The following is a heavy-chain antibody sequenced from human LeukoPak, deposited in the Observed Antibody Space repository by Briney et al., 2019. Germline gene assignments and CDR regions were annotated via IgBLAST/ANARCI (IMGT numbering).Heavy chain of an antibody. CDR1: GGTFSSYA. Sequence: PVKVSCKASGGTFSSYAISWVRQAPGQGLEWMGGIIPIFGTANYAQKFQGRVTITADESTSTAYMELSSLRSEDTAVYYCARGELLWFGELCPWFDPWGQGTLVTVSS. J-gene: IGHJ5*02. CDR3: ARGELLWFGELCPWFDP. CDR2: IIPIFGTA. D-gene: IGHD3-10*01. V-gene: IGHV1-69*13.